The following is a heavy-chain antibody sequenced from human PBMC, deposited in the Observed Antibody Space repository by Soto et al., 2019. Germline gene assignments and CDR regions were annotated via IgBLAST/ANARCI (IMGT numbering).Heavy chain of an antibody. Sequence: EVQLVESGGGLVKPGGSLRLSCAASGFTFSNAWMSWVRQAPGKGLEWVGRIKSKTDGGTTDYAAPVKGRFTISRDDSKNTLYLQMNSLKTEDTAVYYCTTLYSSSFDFDYWGQGTLVTVSS. CDR3: TTLYSSSFDFDY. CDR2: IKSKTDGGTT. D-gene: IGHD6-6*01. J-gene: IGHJ4*02. V-gene: IGHV3-15*01. CDR1: GFTFSNAW.